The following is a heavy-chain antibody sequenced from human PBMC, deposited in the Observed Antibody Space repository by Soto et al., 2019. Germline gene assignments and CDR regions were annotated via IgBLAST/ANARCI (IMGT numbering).Heavy chain of an antibody. V-gene: IGHV1-18*01. D-gene: IGHD2-15*01. Sequence: QVQLVQSGAEVKKPGASVKVSCKASGYTFSSYGISWVRQAPGQGREWMGWICAYNGNTNYAQKLQGRVTMTTDTSTSAADMELRSLRSDDTAVYYCARVQGYCSGGSCRLFDYWGQGTLVTVSS. CDR2: ICAYNGNT. CDR1: GYTFSSYG. CDR3: ARVQGYCSGGSCRLFDY. J-gene: IGHJ4*02.